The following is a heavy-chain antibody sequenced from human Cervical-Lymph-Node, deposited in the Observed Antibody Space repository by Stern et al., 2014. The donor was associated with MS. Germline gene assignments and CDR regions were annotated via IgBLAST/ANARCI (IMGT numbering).Heavy chain of an antibody. V-gene: IGHV5-51*01. CDR3: ARKGTYGLDY. CDR1: GYNFASYW. J-gene: IGHJ4*02. D-gene: IGHD3-10*01. Sequence: VQLVQSGAEVKKPGESLKISCKGSGYNFASYWIGWVRQVPGKGLEWMGIIYPDTSEARYAPSFQGQVPMSADKSIGTAYLQWSSLKASDTAFYFCARKGTYGLDYWGQGALVTVSS. CDR2: IYPDTSEA.